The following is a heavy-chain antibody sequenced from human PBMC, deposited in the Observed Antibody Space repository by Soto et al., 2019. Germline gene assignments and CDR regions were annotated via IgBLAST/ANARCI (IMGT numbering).Heavy chain of an antibody. D-gene: IGHD3-16*02. CDR3: ARSSAGVFGIIIEGSHCLAP. J-gene: IGHJ5*02. CDR2: ISAYNGNT. CDR1: GYTFTSYG. Sequence: ASVKVSCKASGYTFTSYGISWVRQAPGQGLEWMGWISAYNGNTNYAQKLQGRVTMTTDTSTSTAYMELRSLRSEDTAIYYCARSSAGVFGIIIEGSHCLAPWGQGPLVTVAS. V-gene: IGHV1-18*01.